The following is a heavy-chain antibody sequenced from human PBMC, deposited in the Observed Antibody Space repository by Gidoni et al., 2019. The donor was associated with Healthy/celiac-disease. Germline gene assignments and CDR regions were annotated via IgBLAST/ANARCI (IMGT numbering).Heavy chain of an antibody. J-gene: IGHJ6*02. CDR2: SITILGIA. D-gene: IGHD2-15*01. CDR1: ALTFSSYT. CDR3: AREGIVVVVAGTPGYYYYYGMDV. V-gene: IGHV1-69*08. Sequence: QVHLVQSGAEVKKPGSSVNVSCTASALTFSSYTISWVRQAPGHGLEWMGRSITILGIANYAQKVQGRVTITADKYTSTAYMELSRVRSEDRAVYYCAREGIVVVVAGTPGYYYYYGMDVWGQGSTVTVSS.